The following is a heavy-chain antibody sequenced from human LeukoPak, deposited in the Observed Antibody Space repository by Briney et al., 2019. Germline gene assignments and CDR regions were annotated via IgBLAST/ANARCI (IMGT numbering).Heavy chain of an antibody. Sequence: SETLSLTCTVSGGSISSGGYYWSWIRQPPGKGLEWIGYIYHSGSTYYNPSLKSRVTISVDRSKNQFSLKLSSVTAADTAVYYCARAPSSERRYSGYGRFDYWGQGTLVTVSS. CDR1: GGSISSGGYY. V-gene: IGHV4-30-2*01. CDR3: ARAPSSERRYSGYGRFDY. D-gene: IGHD5-12*01. J-gene: IGHJ4*02. CDR2: IYHSGST.